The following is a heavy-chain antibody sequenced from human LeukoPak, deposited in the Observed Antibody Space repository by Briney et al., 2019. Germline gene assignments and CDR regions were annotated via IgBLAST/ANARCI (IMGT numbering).Heavy chain of an antibody. J-gene: IGHJ6*03. CDR1: GFTFSDYY. Sequence: GGSLRLSCADSGFTFSDYYMSWIRQAPGKGLEWVSYIRSSGRPVYYADSVKGRFTISRDNAKNSLYLQMNSLRAEDTAVYYCARDLEDYYYMDVWGKGTTVTVSS. CDR2: IRSSGRPV. CDR3: ARDLEDYYYMDV. V-gene: IGHV3-11*04.